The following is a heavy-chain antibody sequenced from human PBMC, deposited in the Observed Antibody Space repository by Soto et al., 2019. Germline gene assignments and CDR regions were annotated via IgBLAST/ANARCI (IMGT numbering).Heavy chain of an antibody. CDR2: IFSNDEK. J-gene: IGHJ5*02. Sequence: QVTLKESGPVLVKPTETLTLTCTVSGFSLSNARMGVSWIRQPPGKALEWLAHIFSNDEKSYSTSLKSRLTSSNDTSKSQVVLTMTNMDPVDTATYYCARTPYSSSPPWFDPWGQGTLVTVSS. CDR3: ARTPYSSSPPWFDP. D-gene: IGHD6-6*01. CDR1: GFSLSNARMG. V-gene: IGHV2-26*01.